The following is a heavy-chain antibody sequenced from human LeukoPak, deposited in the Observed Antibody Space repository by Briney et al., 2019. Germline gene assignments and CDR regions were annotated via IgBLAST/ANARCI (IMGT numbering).Heavy chain of an antibody. CDR1: GYSISSGYY. V-gene: IGHV4-38-2*01. D-gene: IGHD5-24*01. J-gene: IGHJ4*02. CDR3: ARLWLREGRDGYNTNFDY. Sequence: SETLSLTCAVSGYSISSGYYWGWLRQPPGKGLEWIGSIYHSGSTYYNPSLKSRVTISVDTSKNQFSLKLSSVTAADTAVYYCARLWLREGRDGYNTNFDYWGQGTLVTVSS. CDR2: IYHSGST.